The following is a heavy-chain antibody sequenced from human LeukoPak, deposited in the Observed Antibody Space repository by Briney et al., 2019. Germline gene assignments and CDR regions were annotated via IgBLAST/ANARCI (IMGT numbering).Heavy chain of an antibody. CDR3: ARDGCSSTSCPDV. Sequence: ASVKVSCKASGYTFTGYYMHWVRQAPGQGLEWTGWINPNSGGTNYAQKFQGRVTMTRDTSISTAYMELSRLRSDDTAVYYCARDGCSSTSCPDVWGQGTTVTVSS. V-gene: IGHV1-2*02. CDR2: INPNSGGT. CDR1: GYTFTGYY. D-gene: IGHD2-2*01. J-gene: IGHJ6*02.